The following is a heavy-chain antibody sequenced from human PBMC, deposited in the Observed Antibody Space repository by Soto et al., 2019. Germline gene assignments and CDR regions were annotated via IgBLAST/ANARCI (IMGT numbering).Heavy chain of an antibody. Sequence: RGESLKISCKGAGYSFANCWIAWVRQMPGKGLEWMGIIYPDDSETSYSPSFQGQVTFSADKSISTAYLQWRSLRASDTAMYFCARHRDNSGHSAFNVWGQGTMVTVSS. CDR3: ARHRDNSGHSAFNV. CDR1: GYSFANCW. CDR2: IYPDDSET. D-gene: IGHD3-22*01. V-gene: IGHV5-51*01. J-gene: IGHJ3*01.